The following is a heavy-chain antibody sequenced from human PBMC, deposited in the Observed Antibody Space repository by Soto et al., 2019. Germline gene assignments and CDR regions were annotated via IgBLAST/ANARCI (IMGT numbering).Heavy chain of an antibody. CDR2: ISGSGGRT. CDR1: GFTFSSYA. CDR3: SRRTVITDYYYYYGMDV. Sequence: EVQLLESGGGLVQPGGSLRLSCAASGFTFSSYAMSWVRQAPGKGLEWVSGISGSGGRTYYADSVKGRFTISRDNSKNTRNLQMNRVRAEDTDVYYCSRRTVITDYYYYYGMDVWGQGTTVTVSS. V-gene: IGHV3-23*01. J-gene: IGHJ6*02. D-gene: IGHD4-17*01.